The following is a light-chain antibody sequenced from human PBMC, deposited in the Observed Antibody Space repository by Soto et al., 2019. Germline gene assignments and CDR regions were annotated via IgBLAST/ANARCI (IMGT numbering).Light chain of an antibody. CDR3: QQYGSSPPT. J-gene: IGKJ1*01. CDR1: QSVSSSY. Sequence: ESVLTQSPGTLSLSPGERATLSCRASQSVSSSYLAWYQQKPGQAPRLLMYGASSRATGIPDRFSGSGSGTDFTLTLRRVEPEDFAVYYCQQYGSSPPTFGQGTKVDIK. V-gene: IGKV3-20*01. CDR2: GAS.